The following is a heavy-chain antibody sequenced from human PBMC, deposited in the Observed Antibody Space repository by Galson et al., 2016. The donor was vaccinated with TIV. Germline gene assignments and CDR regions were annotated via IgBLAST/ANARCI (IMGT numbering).Heavy chain of an antibody. V-gene: IGHV2-70*11. D-gene: IGHD3-10*01. CDR3: ARVPGGFGGLGPLDN. Sequence: PALVKPTQTVTLTCTFSGFSLTTSGVSVVWIRQPPGKALEWLARIDWDGDKHFSASLKTRLSIAKDTSKSQVVLRLTDVDPVDTGTYYCARVPGGFGGLGPLDNWGQGTPVTVSS. J-gene: IGHJ4*02. CDR2: IDWDGDK. CDR1: GFSLTTSGVS.